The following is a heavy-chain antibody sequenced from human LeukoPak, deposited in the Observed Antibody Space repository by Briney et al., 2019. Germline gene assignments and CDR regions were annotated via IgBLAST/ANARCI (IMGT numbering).Heavy chain of an antibody. CDR2: ISYDGSTK. V-gene: IGHV3-30*18. Sequence: PGRSLRLSCAASGFIFSTHGMHWVREASGKGLEWVSLISYDGSTKYYADSVEGRFTISRDNSKSTLYLQLNSLRVEDTAVYYCAKDRHFYGAGTYYNLDYWGQGTLVTVSS. CDR1: GFIFSTHG. D-gene: IGHD3-10*01. CDR3: AKDRHFYGAGTYYNLDY. J-gene: IGHJ4*02.